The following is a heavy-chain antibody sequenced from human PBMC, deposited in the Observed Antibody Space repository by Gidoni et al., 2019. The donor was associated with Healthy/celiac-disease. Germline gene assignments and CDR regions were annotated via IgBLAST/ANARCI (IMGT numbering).Heavy chain of an antibody. CDR2: IIPILGIA. CDR3: ARAGYCSGGSCYSWFDP. V-gene: IGHV1-69*04. CDR1: GGTFSSYA. J-gene: IGHJ5*02. Sequence: QVQLVQSGAEVKKPGSSVKVSCKASGGTFSSYAISWVRQAPGQGLEWMGRIIPILGIANYAQKFQGRVTITADKSTSTAYMELSSLRSEDTAVYYCARAGYCSGGSCYSWFDPWGQGTLVTVSS. D-gene: IGHD2-15*01.